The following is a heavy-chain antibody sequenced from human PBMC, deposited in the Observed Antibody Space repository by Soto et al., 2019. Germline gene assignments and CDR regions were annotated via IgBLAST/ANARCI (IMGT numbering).Heavy chain of an antibody. V-gene: IGHV5-10-1*01. CDR2: IDPSDSQT. CDR1: GYSFASYW. D-gene: IGHD3-22*01. J-gene: IGHJ4*02. CDR3: ARQIYDSDTGPNFQYYFDS. Sequence: GESLKISCKGSGYSFASYWITWVRQKPGKGLEWMGRIDPSDSQTYYSPSFRGHVTISVTKSITTVFLQWSSLRASDTAMYYCARQIYDSDTGPNFQYYFDSWGQGTPVTVSS.